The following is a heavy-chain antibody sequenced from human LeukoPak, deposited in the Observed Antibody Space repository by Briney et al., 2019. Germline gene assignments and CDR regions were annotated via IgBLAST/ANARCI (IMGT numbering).Heavy chain of an antibody. CDR1: GYTFTSYG. CDR2: ISAYNGNT. J-gene: IGHJ6*02. D-gene: IGHD2-15*01. Sequence: GASVKVSCKASGYTFTSYGISWVRQAPGQGLEWMGWISAYNGNTNYAQKPQGRVTMTTDTSTSTAYMELRSLRSDDTAVYYCARDLLGYCSGGSCPFYYYYYGMDVWGQGTTVTVSS. V-gene: IGHV1-18*01. CDR3: ARDLLGYCSGGSCPFYYYYYGMDV.